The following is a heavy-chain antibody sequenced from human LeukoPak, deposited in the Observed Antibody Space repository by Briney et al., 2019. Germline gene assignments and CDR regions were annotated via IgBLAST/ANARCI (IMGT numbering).Heavy chain of an antibody. V-gene: IGHV1-69*04. CDR1: GGTFSSYT. Sequence: SVKVSCKASGGTFSSYTISWVRQAPGQGLEWMGRIIPILGIADYAQKFQGRVTITADKSTSTAYMELSSLRSEDTAVYYCARDGAHSRAVEYYFDYWGQGTLVTVSS. CDR3: ARDGAHSRAVEYYFDY. CDR2: IIPILGIA. D-gene: IGHD3-16*01. J-gene: IGHJ4*02.